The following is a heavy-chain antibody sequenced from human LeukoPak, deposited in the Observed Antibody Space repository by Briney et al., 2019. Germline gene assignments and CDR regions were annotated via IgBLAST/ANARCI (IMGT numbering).Heavy chain of an antibody. CDR2: NSAYNGNT. J-gene: IGHJ4*02. CDR3: ARVREYQLLYGWYYFDY. V-gene: IGHV1-18*01. D-gene: IGHD2-2*02. CDR1: GYTFTSYG. Sequence: ASVKVSCKASGYTFTSYGISWVRQAPGQGLEWMGWNSAYNGNTNYAQKLQGRVTMTTDTSTSTAYMELRSLRSDDTAVYYCARVREYQLLYGWYYFDYWGQGTLVTVSS.